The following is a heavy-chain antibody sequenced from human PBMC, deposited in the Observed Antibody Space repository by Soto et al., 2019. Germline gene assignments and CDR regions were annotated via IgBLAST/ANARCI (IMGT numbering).Heavy chain of an antibody. CDR2: ILPMLDIT. D-gene: IGHD6-13*01. J-gene: IGHJ3*02. V-gene: IGHV1-69*02. CDR1: GGTFSTYT. Sequence: QVQLVQSGAEVKKPGSSVKVSCKASGGTFSTYTIIWVRQAPGQGLEWMGRILPMLDITNSAQRFQGRVTITADKSTSTAYLELSSLRSEDTAVYYCTLGSWSAETFEIWGRGPMVTVSS. CDR3: TLGSWSAETFEI.